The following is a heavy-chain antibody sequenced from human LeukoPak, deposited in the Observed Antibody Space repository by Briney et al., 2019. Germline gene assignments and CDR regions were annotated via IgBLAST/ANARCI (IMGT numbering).Heavy chain of an antibody. CDR1: GFTFSNYN. D-gene: IGHD5-24*01. CDR2: TSTSGGN. Sequence: GGSLRLSCAVSGFTFSNYNMNWVRQAPGKGLEWVSSTSTSGGNNYADSVKGRFTISRDNAKNSLYLQMNSLRAEDTAVYYCARARRDGYTGVFDYWGQGTLVTVSS. CDR3: ARARRDGYTGVFDY. J-gene: IGHJ4*02. V-gene: IGHV3-21*04.